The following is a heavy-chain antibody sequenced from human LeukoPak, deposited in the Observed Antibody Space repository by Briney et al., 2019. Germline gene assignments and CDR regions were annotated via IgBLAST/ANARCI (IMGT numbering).Heavy chain of an antibody. Sequence: SGGSLRLSCAASGFTFSSYWTSWVRQAPGKGLEWVANIKQDGSEKYYVDSVKGRFTISRDNSKNTLYLQMNSLRAEDTAVYYCAKVFRSPSYPYYFDYWGQGTLVTVSS. D-gene: IGHD3-16*01. V-gene: IGHV3-7*03. J-gene: IGHJ4*02. CDR2: IKQDGSEK. CDR3: AKVFRSPSYPYYFDY. CDR1: GFTFSSYW.